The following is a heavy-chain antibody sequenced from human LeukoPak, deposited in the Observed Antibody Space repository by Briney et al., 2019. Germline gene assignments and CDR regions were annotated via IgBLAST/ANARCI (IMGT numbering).Heavy chain of an antibody. Sequence: PGGSLRLSCAASGFTFSSYAMHWVRQAPGKGLEWVAVISYDGSNKYYVDSVKGRFTISRDNSKNTLYLQMNSLRAEDTAVYYCAIRNYSPLQDVWGQGTTVTVSS. J-gene: IGHJ6*02. CDR3: AIRNYSPLQDV. V-gene: IGHV3-30*14. CDR2: ISYDGSNK. CDR1: GFTFSSYA. D-gene: IGHD4-11*01.